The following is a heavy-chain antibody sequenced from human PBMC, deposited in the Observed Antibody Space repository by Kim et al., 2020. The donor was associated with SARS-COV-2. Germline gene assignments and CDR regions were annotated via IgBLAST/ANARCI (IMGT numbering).Heavy chain of an antibody. Sequence: SVKVSCKASGGTFSSYAISWVRQAPGQGLEWMGGIIPIFGTANYAQKFQGRVTITADESTSTAYMELSSLRSEDTAVYYCARYCSSTSCYGWFDPWGQGTLVTVSS. CDR3: ARYCSSTSCYGWFDP. CDR2: IIPIFGTA. D-gene: IGHD2-2*01. CDR1: GGTFSSYA. J-gene: IGHJ5*02. V-gene: IGHV1-69*13.